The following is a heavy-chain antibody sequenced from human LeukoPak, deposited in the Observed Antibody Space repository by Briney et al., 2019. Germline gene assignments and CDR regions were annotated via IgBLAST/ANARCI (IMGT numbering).Heavy chain of an antibody. V-gene: IGHV3-30*18. Sequence: GGSLRLSCAASGFTFSSYGMHWVRQAPGKGLEWVAVISYDGSNKYYADSVKGRFTISRDNSKNTLYLQMNSLRAEDTAVYYCAKDKGIAAAYEAQYNWFDPWGQGTLATVSS. J-gene: IGHJ5*02. CDR3: AKDKGIAAAYEAQYNWFDP. CDR2: ISYDGSNK. D-gene: IGHD6-13*01. CDR1: GFTFSSYG.